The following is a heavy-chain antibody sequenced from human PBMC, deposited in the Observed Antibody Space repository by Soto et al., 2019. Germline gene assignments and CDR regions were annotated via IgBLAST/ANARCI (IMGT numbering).Heavy chain of an antibody. D-gene: IGHD2-15*01. V-gene: IGHV4-39*01. Sequence: IRQHTGEGLEWIGSIYYSGSPYYNPSLKSRVTISVDPSQNQFSLKMSPVTAADTAVYYCASQGGDIVFVSCYFGH. J-gene: IGHJ2*01. CDR2: IYYSGSP. CDR3: ASQGGDIVFVSCYFGH.